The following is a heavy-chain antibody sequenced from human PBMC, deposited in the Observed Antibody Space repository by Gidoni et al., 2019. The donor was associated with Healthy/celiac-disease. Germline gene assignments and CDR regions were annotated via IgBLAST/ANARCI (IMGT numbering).Heavy chain of an antibody. CDR2: ISSNGGST. CDR1: GFTFSSYA. V-gene: IGHV3-64D*06. CDR3: VRAVGSGSPVFDY. J-gene: IGHJ4*02. D-gene: IGHD3-10*01. Sequence: EVPLVESGGGLVQPGGSLRLSCSASGFTFSSYAMHWVRQAPGKGLEYGSAISSNGGSTYYADSVKGRFTISRDNSKNTLYLQMSSLRAEDTAVYYCVRAVGSGSPVFDYWGQGTLVTVSS.